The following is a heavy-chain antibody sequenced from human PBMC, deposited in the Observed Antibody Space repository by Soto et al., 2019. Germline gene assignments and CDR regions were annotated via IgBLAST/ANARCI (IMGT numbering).Heavy chain of an antibody. V-gene: IGHV4-4*02. Sequence: SETLSLTCAVSGASIFSSTWWCWVRQPPGKGLEWIGEVYHGGSTNYNPSLKSRVTISVDKSKNQLSLKVNSVTAADTAVYYCARSLVGALDYWGQGTPVTVSS. CDR3: ARSLVGALDY. CDR2: VYHGGST. J-gene: IGHJ4*02. D-gene: IGHD1-26*01. CDR1: GASIFSSTW.